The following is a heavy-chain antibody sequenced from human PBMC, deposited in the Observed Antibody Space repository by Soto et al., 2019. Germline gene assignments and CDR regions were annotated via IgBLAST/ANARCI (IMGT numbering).Heavy chain of an antibody. V-gene: IGHV4-59*01. Sequence: PSETLSLTCTVSGGSISSYYWSWIRQPPGKGLEWIGYIYYSGSTNYNPSLKSRVTISVDTSKNQFSLKLSSVTAADTAVYYCAREADSSGWYSTRYAFDIWGQGTMVTVSS. CDR3: AREADSSGWYSTRYAFDI. D-gene: IGHD6-19*01. CDR1: GGSISSYY. CDR2: IYYSGST. J-gene: IGHJ3*02.